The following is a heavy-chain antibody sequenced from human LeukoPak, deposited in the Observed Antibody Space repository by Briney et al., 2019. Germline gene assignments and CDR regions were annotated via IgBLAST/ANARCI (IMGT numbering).Heavy chain of an antibody. CDR3: ARISYYDFWSGYYYYYMDV. J-gene: IGHJ6*03. CDR2: VYDSGST. Sequence: SETLSLTCTVSGGSISSSSYYWGWIRQPPGKGLEWIGSVYDSGSTYYNPSLKSRVTISVDTSKNQFSLKLSSVTAADTAVYYCARISYYDFWSGYYYYYMDVWGKGTTVTVSS. D-gene: IGHD3-3*01. V-gene: IGHV4-39*01. CDR1: GGSISSSSYY.